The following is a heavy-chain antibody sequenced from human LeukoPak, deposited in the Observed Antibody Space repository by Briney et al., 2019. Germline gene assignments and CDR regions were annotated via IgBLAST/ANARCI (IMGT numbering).Heavy chain of an antibody. CDR1: GGTFSSYA. CDR2: IIPIFGTA. CDR3: ASSPGQLSYYYYMDV. J-gene: IGHJ6*03. Sequence: SVKVSCKASGGTFSSYAISWVRQAPGQGLGWMGGIIPIFGTANYAQKFQGRVTITADESTSTAYMELSSLRSEDTAVYYCASSPGQLSYYYYMDVWGKGTTVTVSS. D-gene: IGHD6-6*01. V-gene: IGHV1-69*13.